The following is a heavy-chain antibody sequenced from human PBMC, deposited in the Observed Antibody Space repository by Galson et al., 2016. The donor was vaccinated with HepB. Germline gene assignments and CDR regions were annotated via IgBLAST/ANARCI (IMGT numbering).Heavy chain of an antibody. Sequence: ETLSLTCAASGDSVATNNWWSWVRQPPGKGLEWIGEIYHVGYTNYNPSLKSRVSISVDKPKNHFSLQLFSVTAADTAVYYCARVRGGCSRTSCVFDPWGQGTLVTVSS. V-gene: IGHV4-4*02. CDR1: GDSVATNNW. CDR3: ARVRGGCSRTSCVFDP. CDR2: IYHVGYT. D-gene: IGHD2-2*01. J-gene: IGHJ5*02.